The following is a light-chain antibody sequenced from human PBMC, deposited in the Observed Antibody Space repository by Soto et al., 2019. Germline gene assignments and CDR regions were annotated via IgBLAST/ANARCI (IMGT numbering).Light chain of an antibody. J-gene: IGLJ1*01. CDR1: TGAVTSGYY. CDR2: SAT. Sequence: QAVVTQEPSLTVSPGGTVTLTCASSTGAVTSGYYPNWFQQKPRQAPRALIYSATYKHSWTPARFSGSLLGGKAALTLSGVQPEDEAEYYCLLYYGGVQGVFGTGTKLTVL. V-gene: IGLV7-43*01. CDR3: LLYYGGVQGV.